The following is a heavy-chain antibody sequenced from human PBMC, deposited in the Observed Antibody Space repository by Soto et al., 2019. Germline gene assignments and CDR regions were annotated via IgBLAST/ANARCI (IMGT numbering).Heavy chain of an antibody. J-gene: IGHJ6*02. CDR2: IIPIFGTA. CDR3: ARGEDYGSASPIKVYYYGMDV. CDR1: GGTFSSYA. D-gene: IGHD3-10*01. V-gene: IGHV1-69*13. Sequence: SVKVSCKASGGTFSSYAISWVRQAPGQGLEWMGGIIPIFGTANYAQKFQGRVTITADESTSTAYMELSSLRSEDTAVYYCARGEDYGSASPIKVYYYGMDVWGQGTTVTVSS.